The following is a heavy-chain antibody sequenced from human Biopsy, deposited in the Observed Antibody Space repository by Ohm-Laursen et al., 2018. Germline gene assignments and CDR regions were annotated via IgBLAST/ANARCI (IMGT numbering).Heavy chain of an antibody. D-gene: IGHD3-3*01. CDR1: GYTFTGYH. V-gene: IGHV1-69*06. Sequence: ASVKVSCKVSGYTFTGYHVHWVRQAPGQGLEWMGGINPMFGTAKYAQRFHGRVTITADKSTSTADMELSSLRSDDTAVYYCARSFGVVINFEHNWFDPWGQGTLVTVSS. J-gene: IGHJ5*02. CDR2: INPMFGTA. CDR3: ARSFGVVINFEHNWFDP.